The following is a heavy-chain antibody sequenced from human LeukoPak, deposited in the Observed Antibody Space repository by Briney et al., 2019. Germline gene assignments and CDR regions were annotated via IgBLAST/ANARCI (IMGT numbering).Heavy chain of an antibody. V-gene: IGHV4-4*08. CDR1: GGSMFNYY. Sequence: SETLSLTCTVSGGSMFNYYWNWIRQPPGRGLEGIGYIYVNGITNYSPSLRSRGTISIATSKNQFSLRLTSVTAADTAMYYCARRAYYDSSGYHPTSGYFDLWGRGTLVSVSS. J-gene: IGHJ2*01. CDR3: ARRAYYDSSGYHPTSGYFDL. CDR2: IYVNGIT. D-gene: IGHD3-22*01.